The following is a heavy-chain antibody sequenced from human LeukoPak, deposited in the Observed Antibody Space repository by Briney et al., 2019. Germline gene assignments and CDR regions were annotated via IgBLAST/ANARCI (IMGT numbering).Heavy chain of an antibody. CDR1: GRSITNYY. D-gene: IGHD3-10*01. Sequence: PSETLSLTCTVSGRSITNYYWSWIRQPPGKGLEWIGYVYYSGSTNYNPSLKSRVTISVDTSQNQFSLKLSSVTAADTAVYSCAATLVRGVHTHFDYWGQGTLVTVSS. CDR2: VYYSGST. V-gene: IGHV4-59*08. J-gene: IGHJ4*02. CDR3: AATLVRGVHTHFDY.